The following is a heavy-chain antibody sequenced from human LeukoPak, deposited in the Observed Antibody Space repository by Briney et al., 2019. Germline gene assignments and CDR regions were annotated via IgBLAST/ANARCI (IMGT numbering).Heavy chain of an antibody. CDR1: GGSISSGGYY. CDR2: IYYSGST. D-gene: IGHD2-15*01. V-gene: IGHV4-31*03. Sequence: SETLSLTCTVSGGSISSGGYYWSWIRQPPGKGLEWIGYIYYSGSTYYNPSLKSRVTISVDTSKNQFSLKLSSVTAADTAVYYCAAQDVNWFDPWGQGTLVTVSS. CDR3: AAQDVNWFDP. J-gene: IGHJ5*02.